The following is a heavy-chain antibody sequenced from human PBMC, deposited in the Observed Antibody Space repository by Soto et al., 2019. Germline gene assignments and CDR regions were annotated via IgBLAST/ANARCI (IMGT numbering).Heavy chain of an antibody. CDR3: APDLYSGSRPGGY. Sequence: GASVEGSCKWSGGTFSNYAISWVRQAPGQGLEWMGGIIPIFGTSNYAQKFQGRVTITADESTSTAYMELSSLRSEDTAVYYCAPDLYSGSRPGGYWGQGTLVTGSS. V-gene: IGHV1-69*13. CDR2: IIPIFGTS. D-gene: IGHD1-26*01. CDR1: GGTFSNYA. J-gene: IGHJ4*02.